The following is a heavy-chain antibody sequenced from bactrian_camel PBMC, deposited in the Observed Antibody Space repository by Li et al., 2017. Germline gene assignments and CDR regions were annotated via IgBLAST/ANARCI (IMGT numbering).Heavy chain of an antibody. J-gene: IGHJ6*01. CDR3: AQTGSEVVPRMIFFSGFYFGH. Sequence: DVQLVESGGGSVQAGGSLRLSCEVSGISEGTNFIGWFRQSPGKEREGVAAIWPGVCSTYYADSVKGRFTISQDNAKNTVYLQMDDLKPEDTGMYYCAQTGSEVVPRMIFFSGFYFGHWGQGTQVTVS. V-gene: IGHV3S40*01. CDR2: IWPGVCST. CDR1: GISEGTNF. D-gene: IGHD7*01.